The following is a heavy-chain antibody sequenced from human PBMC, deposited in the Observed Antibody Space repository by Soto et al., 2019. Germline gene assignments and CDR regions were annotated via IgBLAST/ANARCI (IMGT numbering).Heavy chain of an antibody. V-gene: IGHV3-7*01. CDR1: GFTFSSYW. Sequence: GGSLRLSCAASGFTFSSYWMSWVRQAPGKGLEWVANIKQDGSEKYYVDSVKGRFTISRDNAKNSLYLQMNSLRAEDTAVYYCASFVNGEPGAFDIWGQGTMVTFSS. J-gene: IGHJ3*02. CDR2: IKQDGSEK. D-gene: IGHD2-8*01. CDR3: ASFVNGEPGAFDI.